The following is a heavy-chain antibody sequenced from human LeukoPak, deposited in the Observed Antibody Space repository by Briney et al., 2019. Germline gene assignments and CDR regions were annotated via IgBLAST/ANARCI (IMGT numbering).Heavy chain of an antibody. CDR3: ARSTAVAFDY. V-gene: IGHV1-18*01. CDR2: ISAYNGNT. CDR1: GYAFTSYG. J-gene: IGHJ4*02. D-gene: IGHD6-19*01. Sequence: ASVKVSCKASGYAFTSYGISWVRQAPGQGLEWMGWISAYNGNTNYAQKLQGRVTMTTDTSTSTASMELRSLRSDDTAVYYCARSTAVAFDYWGQGTLVLVSS.